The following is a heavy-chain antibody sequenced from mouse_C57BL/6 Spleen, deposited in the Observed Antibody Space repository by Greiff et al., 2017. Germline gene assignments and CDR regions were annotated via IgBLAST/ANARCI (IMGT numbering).Heavy chain of an antibody. CDR1: GYTFTSYW. Sequence: QVQLQQPGAELVKPGASVKLSCKASGYTFTSYWMHWVKQRPGRGLEWIGRIDPNSGGTKYNEKFKGKATLTVDKPSSAAYMQLSSLTSEDSAVYYVARSGDCYYGSYAMDYWGQGTSVTVSS. CDR2: IDPNSGGT. J-gene: IGHJ4*01. D-gene: IGHD2-3*01. CDR3: ARSGDCYYGSYAMDY. V-gene: IGHV1-72*01.